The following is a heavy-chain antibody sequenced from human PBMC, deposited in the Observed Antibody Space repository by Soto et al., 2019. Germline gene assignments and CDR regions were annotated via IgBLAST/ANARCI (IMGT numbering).Heavy chain of an antibody. CDR1: RFIFSNHG. D-gene: IGHD3-10*01. V-gene: IGHV3-30*03. J-gene: IGHJ4*02. CDR2: ISYDGNDK. CDR3: ARGGTYAYGHHDF. Sequence: SLTLSCAASRFIFSNHGIHWIRQAPVKGLEWVADISYDGNDKWYVDAVRGRFTISRDNAKNLLYLHMTRLRVEDTGVYYCARGGTYAYGHHDFWGRGTLVTVSS.